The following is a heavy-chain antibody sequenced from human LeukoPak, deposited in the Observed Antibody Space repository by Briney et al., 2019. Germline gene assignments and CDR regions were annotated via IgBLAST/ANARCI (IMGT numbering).Heavy chain of an antibody. J-gene: IGHJ4*02. Sequence: PSETLSLTCTVSGGSISSSGYYWGWIRQPPGKGLEWIGSIYYSGSTYYNPSLKSRVTISVDTSKNQFSLKLSSVTAADTAVYYCARDGYYYGSGSYYNPNDYWGQGTLVTVSS. V-gene: IGHV4-39*07. CDR2: IYYSGST. CDR3: ARDGYYYGSGSYYNPNDY. D-gene: IGHD3-10*01. CDR1: GGSISSSGYY.